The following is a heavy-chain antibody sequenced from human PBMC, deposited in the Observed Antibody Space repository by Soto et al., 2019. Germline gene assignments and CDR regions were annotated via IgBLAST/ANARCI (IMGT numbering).Heavy chain of an antibody. CDR3: ASGAAAAGPWYNWFDP. Sequence: QVQLVQSGAEVKKPGSSVKVSCRASGGTFNSYTLSWVRQAPGQGFEWLGRFIPVLGVTNYAQKFQGRVTLAADKSTSTAYMELTNLTSEDTAVYYCASGAAAAGPWYNWFDPWGQGTRVTVSS. CDR2: FIPVLGVT. D-gene: IGHD6-13*01. V-gene: IGHV1-69*02. J-gene: IGHJ5*02. CDR1: GGTFNSYT.